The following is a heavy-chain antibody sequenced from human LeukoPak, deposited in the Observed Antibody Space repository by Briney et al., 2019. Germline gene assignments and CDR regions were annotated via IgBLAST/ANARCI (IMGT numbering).Heavy chain of an antibody. CDR3: VRDRGGWFDF. D-gene: IGHD5-24*01. J-gene: IGHJ4*02. Sequence: GGSLRLSCAASGFTFSSYWMSWVRQAPGKGLEWVANIKEDGSEKYYVDSVKGRFTISRDNARNSLELQMNSLRGDDTAGYYCVRDRGGWFDFWGQGTLVTVSS. V-gene: IGHV3-7*01. CDR2: IKEDGSEK. CDR1: GFTFSSYW.